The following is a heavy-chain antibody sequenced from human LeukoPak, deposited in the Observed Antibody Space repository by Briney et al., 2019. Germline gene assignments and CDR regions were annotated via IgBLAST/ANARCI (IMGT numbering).Heavy chain of an antibody. D-gene: IGHD3-9*01. CDR1: GYTFTGYY. Sequence: VASVKVSCKASGYTFTGYYMHWVRQAPGQGLEWMGWINPNSGGTNYAQKFQGRVTMTRDTFISTAYMELSRLRSDDTAVYYCARDRYFDWLSYGNWFDPWGQGTLVTVSS. V-gene: IGHV1-2*02. CDR3: ARDRYFDWLSYGNWFDP. J-gene: IGHJ5*02. CDR2: INPNSGGT.